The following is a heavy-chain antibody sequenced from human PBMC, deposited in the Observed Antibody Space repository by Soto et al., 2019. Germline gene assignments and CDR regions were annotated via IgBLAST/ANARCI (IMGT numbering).Heavy chain of an antibody. V-gene: IGHV4-39*01. CDR2: IYYSGST. CDR3: ASTGDYGSGSYYSGSYYYGMDV. CDR1: GGSISSSSYY. D-gene: IGHD3-10*01. J-gene: IGHJ6*02. Sequence: ASETLSLTCTVSGGSISSSSYYWGWIRQPPGKGLEWIGSIYYSGSTYYNPSLKSRVTISVDTSKNQFSLKLSSVTAADTAVYYCASTGDYGSGSYYSGSYYYGMDVWGQGTTVTVSS.